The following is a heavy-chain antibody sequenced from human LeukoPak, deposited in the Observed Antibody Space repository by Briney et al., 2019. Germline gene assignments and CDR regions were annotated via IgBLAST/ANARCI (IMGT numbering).Heavy chain of an antibody. CDR1: GFTFSSNA. CDR2: ITGSGDST. Sequence: GGSLRLSCAASGFTFSSNAMNWVRQAPGKGLEWVSGITGSGDSTYYADSVKGRFTISRDNSKNTVYLQMNSLRAEDTAVYYCARANDYGDFPDYWGQGTLVTVSS. V-gene: IGHV3-23*01. CDR3: ARANDYGDFPDY. D-gene: IGHD4-17*01. J-gene: IGHJ4*02.